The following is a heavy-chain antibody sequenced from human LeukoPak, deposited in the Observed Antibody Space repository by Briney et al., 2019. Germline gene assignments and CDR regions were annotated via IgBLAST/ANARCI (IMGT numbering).Heavy chain of an antibody. CDR2: IYYSKNT. CDR3: VSPRGFSYGYFDY. CDR1: GGSISSSSAY. V-gene: IGHV4-39*01. J-gene: IGHJ4*02. D-gene: IGHD5-18*01. Sequence: SETLSLTCTVSGGSISSSSAYWGWIRQPRGKGLEWIGSIYYSKNTYYNPSLKSRVTISADTSKNQFSLTLGSVSATDTAVYYCVSPRGFSYGYFDYWGQGTLVTVSS.